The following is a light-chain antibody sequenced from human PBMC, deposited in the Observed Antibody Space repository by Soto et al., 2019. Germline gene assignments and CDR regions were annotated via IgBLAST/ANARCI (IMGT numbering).Light chain of an antibody. CDR3: QQYGSSPLT. CDR2: GAS. V-gene: IGKV3-20*01. J-gene: IGKJ4*01. CDR1: QSVSSSY. Sequence: EIVLTQSPGTLYLSPGERATLSCRASQSVSSSYLAWYQQKPGQAPRLLLYGASSRATGIPDRFSGSGSGTDFTLTISRLEPEDFAVYYCQQYGSSPLTFGGGNKVEIK.